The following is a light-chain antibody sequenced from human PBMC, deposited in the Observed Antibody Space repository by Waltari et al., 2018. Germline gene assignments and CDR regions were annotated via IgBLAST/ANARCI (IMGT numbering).Light chain of an antibody. Sequence: DIQMTQSPSSLSASVGDSVTITCRASHSISTYLNWYQQRPGKAPNLLIYAASSLQSGVPSRFSGSGSGTHFTLTISSLQPEDFATYYCQQSYTTPRTFGQGTNVDIK. CDR2: AAS. J-gene: IGKJ1*01. CDR3: QQSYTTPRT. CDR1: HSISTY. V-gene: IGKV1-39*01.